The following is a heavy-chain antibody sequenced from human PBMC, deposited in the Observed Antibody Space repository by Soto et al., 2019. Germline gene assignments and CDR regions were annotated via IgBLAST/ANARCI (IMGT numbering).Heavy chain of an antibody. CDR1: GFTFSSYS. J-gene: IGHJ4*02. CDR2: ISSSSSTI. CDR3: ASDSPPIDY. Sequence: EVQLVESGGGLVQPGGSLRLSCAASGFTFSSYSMNWVRQAPGKGLEWVSYISSSSSTIYYADSVKGRFTISRDNAKKSLYLQMNSLRAEDTAVYYCASDSPPIDYWCQGTLVTVSS. V-gene: IGHV3-48*01.